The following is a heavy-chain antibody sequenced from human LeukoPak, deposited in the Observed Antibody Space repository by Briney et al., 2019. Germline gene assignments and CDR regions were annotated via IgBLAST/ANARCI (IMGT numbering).Heavy chain of an antibody. J-gene: IGHJ4*02. D-gene: IGHD5/OR15-5a*01. Sequence: SETLSLTCTVSGGSISSYYWSRIRQPPGKGLEWIGYIYYSGSTNYNPSLKSRVTISVDTSKNQFSLKLSSVTAADTAVYYCARDVYGDADYFDYWGQGTLVTVSS. CDR2: IYYSGST. CDR1: GGSISSYY. CDR3: ARDVYGDADYFDY. V-gene: IGHV4-59*01.